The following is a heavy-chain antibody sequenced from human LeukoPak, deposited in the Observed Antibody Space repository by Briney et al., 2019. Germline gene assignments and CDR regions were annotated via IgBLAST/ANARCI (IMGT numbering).Heavy chain of an antibody. D-gene: IGHD6-25*01. CDR1: GYTFTNYH. CDR2: INPNSDDR. CDR3: ARTTSFTASGYDY. Sequence: ASVKVSCKASGYTFTNYHINWVRQAPGQGLEWVGWINPNSDDRGYAQKFQGRVTITRDTSRTTAYMELRSLRSEDTAVYFCARTTSFTASGYDYWGQGTRVTVSS. J-gene: IGHJ4*02. V-gene: IGHV1-8*03.